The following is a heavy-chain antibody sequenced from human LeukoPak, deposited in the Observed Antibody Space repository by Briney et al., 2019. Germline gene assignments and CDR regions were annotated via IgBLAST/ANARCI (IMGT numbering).Heavy chain of an antibody. D-gene: IGHD2-21*02. CDR3: AKGRPYCGADCAFDF. CDR2: ISDNGGVST. V-gene: IGHV3-23*01. Sequence: GGSLRLSCAASGFIFSNYAMGWVRQAPGKGLEWVSAISDNGGVSTYYADSVKGRFTISRDNSKNTLFLQMNNLRAEDTAVYYCAKGRPYCGADCAFDFWGQGTLVTVSS. J-gene: IGHJ4*02. CDR1: GFIFSNYA.